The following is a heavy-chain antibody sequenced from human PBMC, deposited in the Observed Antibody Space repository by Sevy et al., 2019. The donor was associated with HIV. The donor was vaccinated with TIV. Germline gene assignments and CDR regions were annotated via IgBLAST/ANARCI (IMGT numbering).Heavy chain of an antibody. Sequence: GGSLRLSCAASGFTFSSYWMHWDRQAPGKGLVWVSRINSDGTSTSYADSVKGRFTMSRDNAKNTVFLQVNSLRAEDTATYYCARPSRTAPTGAFDSWGQGTLVTVSS. V-gene: IGHV3-74*01. CDR1: GFTFSSYW. CDR3: ARPSRTAPTGAFDS. CDR2: INSDGTST. J-gene: IGHJ4*02. D-gene: IGHD7-27*01.